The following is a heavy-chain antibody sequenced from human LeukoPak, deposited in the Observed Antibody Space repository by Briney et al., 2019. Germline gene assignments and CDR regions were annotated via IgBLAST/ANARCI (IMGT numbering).Heavy chain of an antibody. CDR3: ARVRTAVLYCSGGSCPFDY. CDR1: GYTLTGHY. D-gene: IGHD2-15*01. V-gene: IGHV1-2*02. CDR2: INPNSGGT. J-gene: IGHJ4*02. Sequence: GSSVQVSCKACGYTLTGHYMHWVRQAPGQGHEWMGWINPNSGGTNYAQKFQDRVTMTRETSISTAYMELSRLRSDDTAVYYCARVRTAVLYCSGGSCPFDYWGQGTLVTVS.